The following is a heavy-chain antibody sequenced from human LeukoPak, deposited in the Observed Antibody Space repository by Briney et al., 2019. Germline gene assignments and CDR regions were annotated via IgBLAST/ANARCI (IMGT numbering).Heavy chain of an antibody. V-gene: IGHV4-39*07. CDR2: IYYSGST. CDR1: GGSISSYY. CDR3: ARDLGEYYFDY. Sequence: PSETLSLTCSVSGGSISSYYWGWIRQPPGKGLEWIGSIYYSGSTYYNPSLKSRVTISVDTSKNQFSLKLSSVTAADTAVYYCARDLGEYYFDYWGQGTLVTVSS. D-gene: IGHD3-16*01. J-gene: IGHJ4*02.